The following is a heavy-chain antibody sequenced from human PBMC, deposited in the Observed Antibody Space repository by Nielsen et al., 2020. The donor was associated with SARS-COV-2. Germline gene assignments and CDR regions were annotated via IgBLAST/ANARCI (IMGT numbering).Heavy chain of an antibody. CDR3: ARVGVVDTMVRGVIRNYYYYGMDV. CDR2: INSDGSST. Sequence: GESLKISCAASGFTFSSYWMHWVRQAPGKGLVWVSRINSDGSSTSYADSVKGRFTISRDNAKNTLYLQMNSLRAEDTAVYYCARVGVVDTMVRGVIRNYYYYGMDVWGQGTTVTVSS. D-gene: IGHD3-10*01. J-gene: IGHJ6*02. CDR1: GFTFSSYW. V-gene: IGHV3-74*01.